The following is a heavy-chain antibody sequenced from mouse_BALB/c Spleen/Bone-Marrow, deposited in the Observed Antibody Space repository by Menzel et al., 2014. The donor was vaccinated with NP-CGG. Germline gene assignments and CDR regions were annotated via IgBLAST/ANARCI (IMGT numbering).Heavy chain of an antibody. D-gene: IGHD2-1*01. V-gene: IGHV1-7*01. J-gene: IGHJ3*01. Sequence: VQLQQSGPELAKPGASVKMSCRASGYTFTSYWMNWVKQRPVQGLEWIGYINPTSGYTEYNQKFKDKATWTTDKSSSTAYMQLSSLTSEDSAVYYCTTGGNDWFAYWGQGTLVTVSA. CDR2: INPTSGYT. CDR1: GYTFTSYW. CDR3: TTGGNDWFAY.